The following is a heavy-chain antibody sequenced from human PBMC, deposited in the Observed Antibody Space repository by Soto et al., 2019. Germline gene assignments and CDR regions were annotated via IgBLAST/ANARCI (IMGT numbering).Heavy chain of an antibody. Sequence: GASLKASWTGSGGTFSKFGRRWARQAPGQGREWMVGIVPVFGRPNYAQRFRGRLTITADESTSTGYMERISLRSDDTAVYYCVREGSGYNFWGQGTQVTLS. CDR1: GGTFSKFG. V-gene: IGHV1-69*13. CDR3: VREGSGYNF. CDR2: IVPVFGRP. D-gene: IGHD5-12*01. J-gene: IGHJ4*02.